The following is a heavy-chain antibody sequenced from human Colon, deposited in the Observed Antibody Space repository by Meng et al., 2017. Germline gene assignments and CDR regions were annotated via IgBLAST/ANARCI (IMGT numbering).Heavy chain of an antibody. V-gene: IGHV3-23*01. CDR3: ARGRREFSYGPEY. CDR2: IRGSGKTT. Sequence: GESLKISCVASGFTFDKYAMTWVRQAPGKGLEWVSAIRGSGKTTYVADSGKGRFTISRDNSNNTLYLQMNSLRVDDTAVYYGARGRREFSYGPEYWGQGTPVTVSS. CDR1: GFTFDKYA. J-gene: IGHJ4*02. D-gene: IGHD5-18*01.